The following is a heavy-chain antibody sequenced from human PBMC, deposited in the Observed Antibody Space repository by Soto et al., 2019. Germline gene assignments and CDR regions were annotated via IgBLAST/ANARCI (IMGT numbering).Heavy chain of an antibody. CDR3: TRPSSGYYHDAFDI. V-gene: IGHV1-69*01. D-gene: IGHD3-22*01. CDR2: IVPVFGTP. J-gene: IGHJ3*02. Sequence: QVQLMQSGAEVKKPGSSVKVSCKASGGSFPSDTISWVRQAPGQGLEWLGGIVPVFGTPNHAQKFQGRVTISADGSTNTAYMELTSLRTEDPAVYYCTRPSSGYYHDAFDIWGQGTLVTVSS. CDR1: GGSFPSDT.